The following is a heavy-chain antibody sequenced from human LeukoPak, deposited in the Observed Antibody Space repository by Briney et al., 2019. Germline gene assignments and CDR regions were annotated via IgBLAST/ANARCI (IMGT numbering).Heavy chain of an antibody. Sequence: GGSLRLSFAASGFTFSSYSMNWVRQAPGKGLEWVSSISSSSYIYYADSVKGRFTISRDNAKNSLYLQMNSLRAEDTAVYYCARDPAGSSGGYWGQGTLVTVSS. CDR3: ARDPAGSSGGY. CDR1: GFTFSSYS. CDR2: ISSSSYI. D-gene: IGHD6-19*01. J-gene: IGHJ4*02. V-gene: IGHV3-21*01.